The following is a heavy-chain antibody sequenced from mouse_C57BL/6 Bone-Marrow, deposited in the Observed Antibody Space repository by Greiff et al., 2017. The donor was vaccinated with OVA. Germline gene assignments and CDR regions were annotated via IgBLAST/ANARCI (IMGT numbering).Heavy chain of an antibody. Sequence: VKLQESGAELVRPGASVTLSCKASGYTFTDYEMHWVKQTPVHGLEWIGAIDPETGGTAYNQKFKGKAILTADKSSSTAYMELRSLTSEDSAVYYCTRGHRRAYWGQGTLVTVSA. J-gene: IGHJ3*01. CDR2: IDPETGGT. CDR3: TRGHRRAY. V-gene: IGHV1-15*01. CDR1: GYTFTDYE.